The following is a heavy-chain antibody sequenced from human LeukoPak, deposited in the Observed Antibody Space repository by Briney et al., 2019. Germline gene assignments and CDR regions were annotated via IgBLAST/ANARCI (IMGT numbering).Heavy chain of an antibody. Sequence: GASVKVSCKASGYTFTSYAMHWVRQAPGQRLEWMGWINAGNGNTKYSQKFQGRVTITRDTSTSTAYMELRSLRSDDTAVYYCARVSGSYGFDYWGQGTLVTVSS. CDR3: ARVSGSYGFDY. D-gene: IGHD1-26*01. CDR1: GYTFTSYA. J-gene: IGHJ4*02. V-gene: IGHV1-3*01. CDR2: INAGNGNT.